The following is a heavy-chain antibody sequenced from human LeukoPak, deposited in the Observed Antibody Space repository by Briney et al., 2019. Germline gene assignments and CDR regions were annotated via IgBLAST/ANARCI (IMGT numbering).Heavy chain of an antibody. J-gene: IGHJ4*02. D-gene: IGHD1-26*01. CDR2: ISSSSSTI. Sequence: AGGSLRLSCAASGFTFSSYSMNWVRQAPGKGLEWVSYISSSSSTIYYAGSVKGRFTISRDNAKNSLFLQMNSLRAEDTAVYYCARSRGSSGSYPFDYWGQGTLVTVYS. CDR1: GFTFSSYS. V-gene: IGHV3-48*01. CDR3: ARSRGSSGSYPFDY.